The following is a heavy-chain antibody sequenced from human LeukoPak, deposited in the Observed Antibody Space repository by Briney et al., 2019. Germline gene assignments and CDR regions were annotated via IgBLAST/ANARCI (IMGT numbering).Heavy chain of an antibody. V-gene: IGHV3-23*01. CDR1: GFTFSSYA. CDR2: ISGSGGST. J-gene: IGHJ4*02. D-gene: IGHD2-2*01. CDR3: AKETQVVPAATSDY. Sequence: GGSLRLSCAASGFTFSSYAMSWVRQAPGKGLEWVSAISGSGGSTYYADSVKGRFTISRDNPKNTLYLQMNSLRAEDTAVYYCAKETQVVPAATSDYWGQGTLVTVSS.